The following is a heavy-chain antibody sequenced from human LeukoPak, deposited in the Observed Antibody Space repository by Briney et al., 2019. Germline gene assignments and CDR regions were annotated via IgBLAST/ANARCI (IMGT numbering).Heavy chain of an antibody. CDR2: IYPDDSDT. V-gene: IGHV5-51*01. D-gene: IGHD6-13*01. CDR1: GYTFTNSW. J-gene: IGHJ4*02. Sequence: GESLKISCQASGYTFTNSWIGWVRQKPGRGLEWMGVIYPDDSDTRYSPSFQGQVTISADKSINTAYLQWSSLKASDTAMYYCATYSQASSSWYYFDYWGQGILVTVSS. CDR3: ATYSQASSSWYYFDY.